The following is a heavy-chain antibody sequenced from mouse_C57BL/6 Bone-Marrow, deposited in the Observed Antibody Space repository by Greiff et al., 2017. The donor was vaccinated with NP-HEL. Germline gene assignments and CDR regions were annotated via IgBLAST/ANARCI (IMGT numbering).Heavy chain of an antibody. D-gene: IGHD2-12*01. CDR1: GFTFSSYA. V-gene: IGHV5-4*03. Sequence: EVKLVESGGGLVKPGGSLKLSCAASGFTFSSYAMSWVRQTPEKRLEWVATISDGGSYTYYPDNVKGRFTISRDNAKNNLYLQMSHLKSEDTAMYYGAVAYYTFAYWGQGTLVTVSA. J-gene: IGHJ3*01. CDR3: AVAYYTFAY. CDR2: ISDGGSYT.